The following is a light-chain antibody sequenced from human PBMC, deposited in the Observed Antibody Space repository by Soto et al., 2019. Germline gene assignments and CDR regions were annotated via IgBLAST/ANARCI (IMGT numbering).Light chain of an antibody. J-gene: IGKJ1*01. CDR1: QTIINW. V-gene: IGKV1-5*03. CDR2: KAS. Sequence: DIQMTQSPSTLSASVGDRVTITCRASQTIINWLAWYQQKPGKAPKLLIYKASTLEGEVPSRFSGSGSETELTLTINSLQPDDSATYYCQQYHTYWWTFGQGTKVEIK. CDR3: QQYHTYWWT.